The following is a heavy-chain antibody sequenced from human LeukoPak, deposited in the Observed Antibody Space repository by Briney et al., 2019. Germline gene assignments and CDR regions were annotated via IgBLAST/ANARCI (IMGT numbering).Heavy chain of an antibody. CDR2: VYSSGST. CDR1: GGSISGYY. D-gene: IGHD6-25*01. Sequence: SETLSLTCTVSGGSISGYYWSWIRQSPGKGLEWIAYVYSSGSTNYNPSLYSRVTISLDTSKNQFSLKLSSVTAADTAVFFCARSGTRSGGASDIWGQGTMVTVSS. V-gene: IGHV4-59*08. CDR3: ARSGTRSGGASDI. J-gene: IGHJ3*02.